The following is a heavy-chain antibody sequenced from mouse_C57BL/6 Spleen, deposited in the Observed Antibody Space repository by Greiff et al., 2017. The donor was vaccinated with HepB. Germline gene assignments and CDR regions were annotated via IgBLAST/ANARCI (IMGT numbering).Heavy chain of an antibody. J-gene: IGHJ1*03. Sequence: VKLQESGPELVKPGASVKISCKASGYAFSSSWMNWVKQRPGKGLEWIGRIYPGDGDTNYNGKFKGKATLTADKSSSTAYMQLSSLTSEDSAVYFCAKLYWYFDVWGTGTTVTVSS. CDR3: AKLYWYFDV. V-gene: IGHV1-82*01. CDR2: IYPGDGDT. CDR1: GYAFSSSW.